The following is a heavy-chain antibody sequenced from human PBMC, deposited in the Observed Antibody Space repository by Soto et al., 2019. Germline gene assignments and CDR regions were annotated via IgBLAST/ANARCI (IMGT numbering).Heavy chain of an antibody. CDR1: GFTFSSYG. CDR3: ARGPGQIAFDI. CDR2: IWYDGSNK. J-gene: IGHJ3*02. V-gene: IGHV3-33*01. Sequence: PGGSLRLSCAASGFTFSSYGMHWVRQAPGKGLEWVAVIWYDGSNKYYADSVKGRFTISRDNSKNTLYLQMNSLRAEDTAAYYCARGPGQIAFDIWGQGTMVTVSS.